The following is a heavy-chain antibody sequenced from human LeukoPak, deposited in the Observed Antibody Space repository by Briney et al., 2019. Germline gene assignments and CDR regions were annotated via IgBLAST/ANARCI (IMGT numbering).Heavy chain of an antibody. CDR3: AKDSSGWYDY. CDR2: INNDGRST. CDR1: GFAFSTYT. J-gene: IGHJ4*02. Sequence: PGGSLRLSCAASGFAFSTYTIHWVRQVPGKGLMWVSRINNDGRSTTYADSVKGRFTISRDNAKDTLYLQMNSLRPEDTAVYYCAKDSSGWYDYWGQGTLVTVSS. V-gene: IGHV3-74*01. D-gene: IGHD6-19*01.